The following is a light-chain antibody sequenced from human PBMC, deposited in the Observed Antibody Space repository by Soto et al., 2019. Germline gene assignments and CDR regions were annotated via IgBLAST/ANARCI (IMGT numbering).Light chain of an antibody. V-gene: IGLV7-46*01. CDR2: DTS. J-gene: IGLJ3*02. CDR1: TGTVTSGHY. CDR3: LLSYVGSRV. Sequence: QAVVTQEPSLTVSPGGTVTLTCGSSTGTVTSGHYPYWFQQKPGQAPRTVIYDTSNKHSWTPARFSGSLLGGKAALTLSGAQPEDEAEYYCLLSYVGSRVFGGGTQLTVL.